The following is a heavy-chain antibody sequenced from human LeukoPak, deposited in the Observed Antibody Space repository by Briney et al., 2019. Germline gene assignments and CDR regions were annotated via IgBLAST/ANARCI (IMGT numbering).Heavy chain of an antibody. CDR2: ISYDGSNK. J-gene: IGHJ4*02. D-gene: IGHD4-17*01. CDR1: GFTFSTYS. CDR3: ARGWKDGDYTPLPDY. V-gene: IGHV3-30*03. Sequence: GGSLRLSCAASGFTFSTYSMNWVRQAPGKGLEWVAVISYDGSNKYYADSVKGRFTISRDNSKNTLYLQMNSLRAEDTAVYYCARGWKDGDYTPLPDYWGQGTLVTVSS.